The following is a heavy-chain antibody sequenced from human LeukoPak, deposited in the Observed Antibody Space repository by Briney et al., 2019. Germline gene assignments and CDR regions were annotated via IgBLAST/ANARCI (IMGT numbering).Heavy chain of an antibody. D-gene: IGHD6-13*01. Sequence: SETLSLTCSVSGYSISSGYYWGWIRQPPGKGLEWIGSMYQSGSTNYNPSLKSRVTISVDTSKNQFSLKLSSVTAADTAVYYCARTPAAGSSSYGIHLRPSYYYYMDVWGKGTTVTISS. CDR2: MYQSGST. V-gene: IGHV4-38-2*02. J-gene: IGHJ6*03. CDR3: ARTPAAGSSSYGIHLRPSYYYYMDV. CDR1: GYSISSGYY.